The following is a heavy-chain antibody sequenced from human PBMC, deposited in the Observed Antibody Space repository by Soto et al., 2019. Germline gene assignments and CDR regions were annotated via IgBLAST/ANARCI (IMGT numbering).Heavy chain of an antibody. CDR1: GFTFSNFG. V-gene: IGHV3-48*01. CDR2: ISSSSTTI. D-gene: IGHD1-1*01. CDR3: ATSFITTIGTTA. J-gene: IGHJ4*02. Sequence: EVQLVESGGGLVQPGGSLRLSCEASGFTFSNFGINWVRQAPGKGLEWVSHISSSSTTIYYAESVKGRFTISRDNAKNSLYLQMSSLRSEDTAVYYCATSFITTIGTTAWGQGTLVHVSS.